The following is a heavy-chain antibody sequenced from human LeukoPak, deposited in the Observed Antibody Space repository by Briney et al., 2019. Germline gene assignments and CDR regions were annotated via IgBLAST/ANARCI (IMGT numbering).Heavy chain of an antibody. J-gene: IGHJ4*02. CDR2: INTNTGNP. V-gene: IGHV7-4-1*02. Sequence: ASVKVSCKASGYSFTTYAINWLRQAAGQGLEWMGWINTNTGNPKYAQGFRGRFVLSLDTSVTTTYLQISSLKAEDTAVYYCARSYWVQQSSDFWGQGTLVTVSS. CDR1: GYSFTTYA. CDR3: ARSYWVQQSSDF. D-gene: IGHD2-8*02.